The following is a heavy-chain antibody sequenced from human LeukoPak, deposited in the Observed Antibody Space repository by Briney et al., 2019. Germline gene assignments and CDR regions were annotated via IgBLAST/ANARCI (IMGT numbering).Heavy chain of an antibody. CDR3: ARDVRPDY. J-gene: IGHJ4*02. CDR1: GFTFSSYW. CDR2: IQQDGAEK. D-gene: IGHD6-6*01. V-gene: IGHV3-7*04. Sequence: GGSLRLSCAASGFTFSSYWMSWVRQAPGEGLGWVANIQQDGAEKYYMDSVRGRFSISRDNAKNSLYLQMNALRAEDTAVYYCARDVRPDYWGQGTLVTVST.